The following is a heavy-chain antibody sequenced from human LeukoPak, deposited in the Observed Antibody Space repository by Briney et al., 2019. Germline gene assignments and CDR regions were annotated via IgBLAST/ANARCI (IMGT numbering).Heavy chain of an antibody. CDR1: GYIFTSHW. D-gene: IGHD3-16*01. CDR3: ARHSYYEDPVVFDY. CDR2: IYPGDSDT. J-gene: IGHJ4*02. Sequence: GESLKISCKGSGYIFTSHWIGWVRQMPGKGLEWLGLIYPGDSDTRYSPSFQGQVTISADKSISTAYLQWSSLKASDTAMYYCARHSYYEDPVVFDYWGQGTLVTVSS. V-gene: IGHV5-51*01.